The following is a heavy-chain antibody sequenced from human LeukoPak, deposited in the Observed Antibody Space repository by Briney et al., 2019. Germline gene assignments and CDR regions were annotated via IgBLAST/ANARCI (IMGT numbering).Heavy chain of an antibody. Sequence: GGSLRLSCAASGFTFSSYSMNWVRQAPGKGLEWVSSISSSSSYIYYADSVKGRFTISRDNSKNTLFLQMNSLRAEDTAVYYCAKDTYSSSPYYFDYWGQGTLVTVSS. V-gene: IGHV3-21*04. CDR2: ISSSSSYI. CDR3: AKDTYSSSPYYFDY. CDR1: GFTFSSYS. D-gene: IGHD6-6*01. J-gene: IGHJ4*02.